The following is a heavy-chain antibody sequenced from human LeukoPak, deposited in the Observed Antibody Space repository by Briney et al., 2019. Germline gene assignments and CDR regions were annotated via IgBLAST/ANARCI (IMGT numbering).Heavy chain of an antibody. V-gene: IGHV3-21*01. CDR2: IDTSSRYI. J-gene: IGHJ4*02. D-gene: IGHD2-2*01. Sequence: ESMRLSSAASGSTFTSYNMDWVRPAPGKGLEWVSFIDTSSRYIYQADAVKGRFTISRDNAKSSVFLQMNSLRAEDTAVYYCARVGGHCTSTSCPPPDYWGQGTLVTVSS. CDR3: ARVGGHCTSTSCPPPDY. CDR1: GSTFTSYN.